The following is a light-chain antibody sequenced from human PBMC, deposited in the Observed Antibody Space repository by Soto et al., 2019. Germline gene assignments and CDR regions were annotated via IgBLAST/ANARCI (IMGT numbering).Light chain of an antibody. Sequence: EIVLTQSPGTLSLSPGERATLSCRASQSVSSSYLAWYQQKPGQAPRLLIYGASSRATGIPDRFSGSGSGTDFTLTISRLAPEDFAVYYCQQDGSSPLTFGQGTKVEIK. J-gene: IGKJ1*01. V-gene: IGKV3-20*01. CDR1: QSVSSSY. CDR3: QQDGSSPLT. CDR2: GAS.